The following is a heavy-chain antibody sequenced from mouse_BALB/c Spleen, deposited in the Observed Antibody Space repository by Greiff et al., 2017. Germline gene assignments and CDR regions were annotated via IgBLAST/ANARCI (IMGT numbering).Heavy chain of an antibody. CDR2: IWAGGST. Sequence: LQESGPGLVAPSQSLSITCTVSGFSLTSYGVHWVRQPPGKGLEWLGVIWAGGSTNYNSALMSRLSISKDNSKSQVFLKMNSLQTDDTAMYYCARGPYYYGSSGYAMDYWGQGTSVTVSS. CDR1: GFSLTSYG. J-gene: IGHJ4*01. CDR3: ARGPYYYGSSGYAMDY. D-gene: IGHD1-1*01. V-gene: IGHV2-9*02.